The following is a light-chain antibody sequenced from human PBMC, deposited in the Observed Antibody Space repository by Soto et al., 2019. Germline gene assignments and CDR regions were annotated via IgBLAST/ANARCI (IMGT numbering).Light chain of an antibody. J-gene: IGLJ3*02. V-gene: IGLV2-14*01. CDR1: SSDIGAYDY. Sequence: QSALTQPASLSGSPGQSITISCTGTSSDIGAYDYVSWFQQHPGKAPKLMISEVNNRPSGVSNRFSGSKSGNTASLTISGLQPEDEADYYCSSFTNTNSLEDWVFGGGTKLTVL. CDR3: SSFTNTNSLEDWV. CDR2: EVN.